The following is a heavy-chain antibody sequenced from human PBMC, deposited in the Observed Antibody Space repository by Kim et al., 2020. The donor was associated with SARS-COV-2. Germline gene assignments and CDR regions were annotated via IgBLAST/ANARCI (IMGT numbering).Heavy chain of an antibody. V-gene: IGHV1-3*04. CDR1: GYTFTSNP. J-gene: IGHJ4*02. D-gene: IGHD3-16*01. CDR2: INTGNGNT. Sequence: ASVKVSCKATGYTFTSNPIHWVRQAPGQGLDYMGWINTGNGNTGNSQKFQGRLTITRDTSASTAYMELSSLRSEDTAVFYCARVAYAGDLSYFDFWGQGTLVTVSS. CDR3: ARVAYAGDLSYFDF.